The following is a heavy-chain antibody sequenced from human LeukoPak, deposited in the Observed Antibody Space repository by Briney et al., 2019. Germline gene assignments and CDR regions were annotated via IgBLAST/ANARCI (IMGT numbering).Heavy chain of an antibody. CDR3: ASGVAGTFDY. V-gene: IGHV3-30-3*01. CDR2: ISYDGSNK. D-gene: IGHD6-19*01. CDR1: GFTFSSYA. Sequence: GRSLRLSCAASGFTFSSYAMHWVRQAPGKGLEWVAVISYDGSNKFYADSVKGRFTISRYNSKNTLYLQMNSLRAEDTAVYYCASGVAGTFDYWGQGTLVTVSS. J-gene: IGHJ4*02.